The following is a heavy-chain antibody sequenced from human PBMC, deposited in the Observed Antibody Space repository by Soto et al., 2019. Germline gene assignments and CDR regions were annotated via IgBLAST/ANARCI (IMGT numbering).Heavy chain of an antibody. Sequence: GGSLRLSCAASGFTFSGSAMHWVRQASGKRLEWVGRIRSKTNSYATAYAASVKGRFTISRDDSKNTAYLQMNSLKTEDTAVYYCTRSPPYCSSTSCYVGWSPPKTDYYYYYMDVWGKGTTVTVSS. CDR3: TRSPPYCSSTSCYVGWSPPKTDYYYYYMDV. J-gene: IGHJ6*03. V-gene: IGHV3-73*01. CDR1: GFTFSGSA. CDR2: IRSKTNSYAT. D-gene: IGHD2-2*01.